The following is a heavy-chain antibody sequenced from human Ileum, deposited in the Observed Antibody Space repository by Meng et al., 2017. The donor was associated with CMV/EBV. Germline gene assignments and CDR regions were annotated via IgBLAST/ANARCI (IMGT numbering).Heavy chain of an antibody. Sequence: QITLKESGPTLLTPTQTLTLTCTFSGFSLSTSGVGVGWIRQPPGKALEWLALIYWDDDKRYSPSLKSRLTITKDTSKNQVVLTMTNMDPVDTATYYRAHRRGIEEYFQHWGQGTLVTVSS. V-gene: IGHV2-5*02. D-gene: IGHD6-13*01. CDR1: GFSLSTSGVG. J-gene: IGHJ1*01. CDR2: IYWDDDK. CDR3: AHRRGIEEYFQH.